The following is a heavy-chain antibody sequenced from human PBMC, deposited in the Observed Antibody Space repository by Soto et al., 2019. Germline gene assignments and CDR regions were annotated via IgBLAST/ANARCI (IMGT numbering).Heavy chain of an antibody. Sequence: QLQQWGARLLKPSETLSLTCVVSGGSFSTYYYNWIRQSPGKGLEWIGEINHSGNNNYSPSLKSRVTMSLDTSKNQFSLKLTSVTAADTAVYYCARGGSNDWQVALDIWGQGTMVTVSS. J-gene: IGHJ3*02. D-gene: IGHD3-9*01. CDR1: GGSFSTYY. CDR3: ARGGSNDWQVALDI. V-gene: IGHV4-34*01. CDR2: INHSGNN.